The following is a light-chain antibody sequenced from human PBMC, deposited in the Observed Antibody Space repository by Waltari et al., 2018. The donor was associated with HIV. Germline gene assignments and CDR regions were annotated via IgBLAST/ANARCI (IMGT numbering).Light chain of an antibody. Sequence: EVVLTQSPATLSLSPGETATLSCRASESVTKYLAWYQQKRDQAPRLLIYDASNRAADIPTRFSGSGSGTDFTLTISSLEPEDFGIYYCQHRSDWPLFTFGPGTTVDIK. J-gene: IGKJ3*01. CDR1: ESVTKY. V-gene: IGKV3-11*01. CDR3: QHRSDWPLFT. CDR2: DAS.